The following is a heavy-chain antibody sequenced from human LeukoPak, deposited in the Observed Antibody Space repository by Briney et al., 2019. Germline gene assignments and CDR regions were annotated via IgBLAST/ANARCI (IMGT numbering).Heavy chain of an antibody. J-gene: IGHJ4*02. Sequence: GGSLRLSCAASGFTFSSYAMHWVRQAPGKGLEYVSAISSNGGSTYYANSVKGRFTISRDNSKNTLYLQMGSLRAEDMAVYYCARETYYYDSSGYYSPLFFDYWGQGTPATVSS. CDR2: ISSNGGST. CDR3: ARETYYYDSSGYYSPLFFDY. V-gene: IGHV3-64*01. CDR1: GFTFSSYA. D-gene: IGHD3-22*01.